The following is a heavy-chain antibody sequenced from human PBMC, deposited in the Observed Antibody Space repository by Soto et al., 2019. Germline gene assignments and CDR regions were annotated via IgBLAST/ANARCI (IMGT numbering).Heavy chain of an antibody. D-gene: IGHD3-16*01. CDR1: GYTFTSYG. CDR3: ASGGPGGDYYYYGMDV. J-gene: IGHJ6*02. Sequence: QVQLVQSGAEVKKPGASVKVSCKASGYTFTSYGISWVRQAPGQGLEWMGWISAYNGNTNHAQKLQRRVTMTTDTSTSTAYMELRSLRSDDTAVYYCASGGPGGDYYYYGMDVWGQGTTVTVSS. CDR2: ISAYNGNT. V-gene: IGHV1-18*01.